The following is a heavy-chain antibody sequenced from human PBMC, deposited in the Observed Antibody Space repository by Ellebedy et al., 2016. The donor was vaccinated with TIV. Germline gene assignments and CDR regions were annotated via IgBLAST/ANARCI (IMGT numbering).Heavy chain of an antibody. CDR2: IYYSGST. J-gene: IGHJ4*02. Sequence: SETLSLXXTVSGGSISSSSYYWGWIRQPPGKGLEWIGSIYYSGSTYYNPSLKSRVTISVDTSKNQFSLKLSSVTAADTAVYYCARDLEGVTDYWGQGTLVTVSS. CDR3: ARDLEGVTDY. D-gene: IGHD3-3*01. CDR1: GGSISSSSYY. V-gene: IGHV4-39*07.